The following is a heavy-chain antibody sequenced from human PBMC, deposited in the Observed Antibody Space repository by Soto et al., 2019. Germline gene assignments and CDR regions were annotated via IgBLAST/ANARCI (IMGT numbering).Heavy chain of an antibody. J-gene: IGHJ4*02. CDR2: ISTYNGNT. V-gene: IGHV1-18*01. CDR3: ARRATVTHLDY. CDR1: GYSFTDYG. D-gene: IGHD4-17*01. Sequence: ASVKVSCKASGYSFTDYGITWVRQAPGQGLEWMGWISTYNGNTFYAQKFQGRVTVTTDTPTNTAYMELRSLGPDDTAVYYCARRATVTHLDYWGQGTLVTVSS.